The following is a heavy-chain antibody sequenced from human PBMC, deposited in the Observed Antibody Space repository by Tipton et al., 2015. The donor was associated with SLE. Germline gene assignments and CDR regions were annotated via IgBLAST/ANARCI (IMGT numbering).Heavy chain of an antibody. CDR2: VHSSGTT. V-gene: IGHV4-4*07. Sequence: TLSLTCTVSGGSISSYYWSWIRQPAGKGLEWIGRVHSSGTTLYNPSLNSRVTVSVDTSKKQFSLKLSSVTAADTAVYYCARHVLVRDWLDPWGQGTLVTVSS. D-gene: IGHD2-2*01. CDR3: ARHVLVRDWLDP. CDR1: GGSISSYY. J-gene: IGHJ5*02.